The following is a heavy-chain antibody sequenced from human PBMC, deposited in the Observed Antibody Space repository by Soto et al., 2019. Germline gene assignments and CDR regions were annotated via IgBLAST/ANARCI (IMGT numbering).Heavy chain of an antibody. D-gene: IGHD3-22*01. Sequence: LSLTCTVSGGSISSGDYYWSWIRQPPGKGLEWIGYIYYSGSTYYNPSLKSRVTISVDTSKNQFSLKLSSVTAADTAVYYCARHTTYYYDSSGYYKNWFDPWGQGTLVTVSS. CDR3: ARHTTYYYDSSGYYKNWFDP. CDR1: GGSISSGDYY. CDR2: IYYSGST. J-gene: IGHJ5*02. V-gene: IGHV4-30-4*01.